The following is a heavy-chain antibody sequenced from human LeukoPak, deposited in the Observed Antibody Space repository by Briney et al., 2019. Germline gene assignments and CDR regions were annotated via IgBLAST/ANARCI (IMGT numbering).Heavy chain of an antibody. D-gene: IGHD4-17*01. CDR3: AREDDRSFGAYDC. J-gene: IGHJ4*02. V-gene: IGHV1-18*01. Sequence: ASVKLSCTASNYTFSDYDVTWVRQAPGQGLEWMGWVSKYTGNADYAPKFQGRVSMTTDTSTRTAYMELRGLRPDDTAVYFCAREDDRSFGAYDCRGQGTLVTVS. CDR1: NYTFSDYD. CDR2: VSKYTGNA.